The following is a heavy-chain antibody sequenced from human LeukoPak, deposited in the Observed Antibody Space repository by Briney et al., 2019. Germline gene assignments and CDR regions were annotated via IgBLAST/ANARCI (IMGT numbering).Heavy chain of an antibody. CDR2: INWNGGST. CDR3: AKVYYYGSGSYYPLDY. Sequence: GGSLRPSCAASGFTLDDYGMSWVRQVPGKGLEWVSGINWNGGSTGYADSVKGRFTISRDNAKNSLYLQMNSLRAEDTALYYCAKVYYYGSGSYYPLDYWGQGTLVTVSS. CDR1: GFTLDDYG. V-gene: IGHV3-20*04. J-gene: IGHJ4*02. D-gene: IGHD3-10*01.